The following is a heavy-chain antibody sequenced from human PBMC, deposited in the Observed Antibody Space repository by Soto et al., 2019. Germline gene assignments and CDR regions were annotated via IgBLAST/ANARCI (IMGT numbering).Heavy chain of an antibody. V-gene: IGHV3-74*01. CDR3: ARPRYDGSGTPFDY. D-gene: IGHD3-22*01. CDR1: GFTFSIYW. J-gene: IGHJ4*02. Sequence: EVQLVESGGGLVQPACAASGFTFSIYWLHWVRQDPGKGLVWVSHINTDGSGTTYADSVKGRFTISRDNAKNMVYLQMNSLRAEDTAVYYCARPRYDGSGTPFDYWGQGTLVTVSS. CDR2: INTDGSGT.